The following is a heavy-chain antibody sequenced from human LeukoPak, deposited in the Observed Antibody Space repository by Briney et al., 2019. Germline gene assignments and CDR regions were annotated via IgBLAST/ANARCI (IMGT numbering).Heavy chain of an antibody. D-gene: IGHD3-22*01. CDR1: GFTFSDYY. CDR2: ISSSGSTI. J-gene: IGHJ4*02. CDR3: ARDYYDSSGYYSFDY. V-gene: IGHV3-11*04. Sequence: GESLRLSCAASGFTFSDYYMSWIRQAPGKGLEWVSYISSSGSTIYYADSVKGRFTISRDNAKNSLYLQMNSLRAEDTAVYYCARDYYDSSGYYSFDYWGQGTLVTVSS.